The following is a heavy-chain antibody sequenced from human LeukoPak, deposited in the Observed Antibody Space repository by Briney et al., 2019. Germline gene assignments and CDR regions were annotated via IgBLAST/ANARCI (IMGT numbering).Heavy chain of an antibody. Sequence: SETLSLTCTVSSGSVNSYYWRWIRQPPGKGLEWIGYIYYSGSTNYNPSLKSRVTISVDTSKNQFSLKLSSVTAADTAVYYCARVPAAPRLYMDVWGQGTTVIVSS. D-gene: IGHD2-2*01. V-gene: IGHV4-59*02. J-gene: IGHJ6*02. CDR1: SGSVNSYY. CDR3: ARVPAAPRLYMDV. CDR2: IYYSGST.